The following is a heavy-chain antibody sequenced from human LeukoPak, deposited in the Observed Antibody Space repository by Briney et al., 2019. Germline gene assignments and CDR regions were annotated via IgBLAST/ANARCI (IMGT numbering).Heavy chain of an antibody. CDR2: INPNTGGT. Sequence: ASVKVSCKASGYTFSGNFIHWVRQAPGLGLEWMGWINPNTGGTNSAEKFQGRVTLTRDTSFTTAYMELTSLRSDDTAVYYCARDPPAYPCTTTRCYPEVDYWGQGTLVTVSS. V-gene: IGHV1-2*02. CDR1: GYTFSGNF. CDR3: ARDPPAYPCTTTRCYPEVDY. D-gene: IGHD2-2*01. J-gene: IGHJ4*02.